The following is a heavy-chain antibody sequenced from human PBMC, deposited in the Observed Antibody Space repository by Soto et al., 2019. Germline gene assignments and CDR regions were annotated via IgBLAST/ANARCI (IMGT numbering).Heavy chain of an antibody. V-gene: IGHV1-18*01. Sequence: ASVKVSWKASGYTFTSYGISWMRQAPGQGLEWMGWISAYNGNTNYVQKLQGRVTMTTDTSTSTAYMELRSLRSDDTAVYYCAKSYYYDSSGYYGFDPWGQGTLVTVSS. CDR2: ISAYNGNT. CDR1: GYTFTSYG. D-gene: IGHD3-22*01. J-gene: IGHJ5*02. CDR3: AKSYYYDSSGYYGFDP.